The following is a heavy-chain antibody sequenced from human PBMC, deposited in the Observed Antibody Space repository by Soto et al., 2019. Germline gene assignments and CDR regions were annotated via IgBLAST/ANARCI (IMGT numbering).Heavy chain of an antibody. Sequence: SETLSLTCTVSGGSISSGGYYWSWIRQHPGKGLEWIGCIYYSGSAYYNPSLQTRVTISLDKSKSQFSLKLNSVTAADTAVYFCARLEGLATISYYFDFWGPGALVTVSS. J-gene: IGHJ4*02. CDR2: IYYSGSA. V-gene: IGHV4-39*01. CDR1: GGSISSGGYY. CDR3: ARLEGLATISYYFDF. D-gene: IGHD3-9*01.